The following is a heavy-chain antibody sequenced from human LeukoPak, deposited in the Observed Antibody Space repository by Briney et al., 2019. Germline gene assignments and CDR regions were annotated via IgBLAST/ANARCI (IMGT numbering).Heavy chain of an antibody. CDR3: ARDVIPPKLLGFGEYYMDV. CDR2: ISGSGDHT. D-gene: IGHD3-10*01. CDR1: GFTFSNYG. V-gene: IGHV3-23*01. Sequence: PGGSLRLSCAASGFTFSNYGMSWVRQAPGKGLEWVSVISGSGDHTYYADSVRGRFTISRDNFKNTLYLQMNSLRTEDTAVYYCARDVIPPKLLGFGEYYMDVWGKGTTVTISS. J-gene: IGHJ6*03.